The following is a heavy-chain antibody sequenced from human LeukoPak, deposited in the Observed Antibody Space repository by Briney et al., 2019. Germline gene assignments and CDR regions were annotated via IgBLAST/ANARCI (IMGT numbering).Heavy chain of an antibody. J-gene: IGHJ4*02. CDR2: INPNSGGT. Sequence: GASVKVSCKASGYTFTGYYMHWVRQAPGQGLEWMGWINPNSGGTNYAQKFQGRVTMTTDTSTSTAYMELRSLRSDDTAVYYCARTSGWYLGSDFGLRYWGQGTLVTVSS. CDR3: ARTSGWYLGSDFGLRY. D-gene: IGHD6-19*01. V-gene: IGHV1-2*02. CDR1: GYTFTGYY.